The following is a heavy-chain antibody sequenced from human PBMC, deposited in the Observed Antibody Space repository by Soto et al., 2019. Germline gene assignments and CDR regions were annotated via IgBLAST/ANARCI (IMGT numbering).Heavy chain of an antibody. CDR2: IYYSGST. Sequence: PSETLSLTCTVSGGSISSYYWSWIRQPPGKGLEWIGYIYYSGSTNYNPSLKSRVTISVDTSKNQFSLKLSSVTAADTAVYYCARLTYTAMVTGFDYWGQGTLVTVSS. D-gene: IGHD5-18*01. V-gene: IGHV4-59*08. CDR1: GGSISSYY. J-gene: IGHJ4*02. CDR3: ARLTYTAMVTGFDY.